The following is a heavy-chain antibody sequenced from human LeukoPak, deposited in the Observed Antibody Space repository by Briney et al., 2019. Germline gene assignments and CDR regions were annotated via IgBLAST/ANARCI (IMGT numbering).Heavy chain of an antibody. J-gene: IGHJ4*02. D-gene: IGHD1-20*01. CDR1: GFTFSNFA. V-gene: IGHV3-30-3*01. CDR3: ARITSFYYFDY. Sequence: GGSLRLSCAASGFTFSNFAMYWVRQAPGKELEWVAVISYDGNSEYYADSVTGRFTISRDNSKNTLFLQMNSLRDEGTAVYYCARITSFYYFDYWGQGTLVTVSS. CDR2: ISYDGNSE.